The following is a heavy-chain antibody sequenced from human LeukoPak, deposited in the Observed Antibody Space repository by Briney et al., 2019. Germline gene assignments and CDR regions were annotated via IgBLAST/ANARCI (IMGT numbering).Heavy chain of an antibody. CDR2: IKQDGSEK. CDR3: ARVAGGDDFDY. V-gene: IGHV3-7*01. D-gene: IGHD2-21*02. J-gene: IGHJ4*02. CDR1: GFTFSSYG. Sequence: GGSLRLSCAASGFTFSSYGMHWVRQAPGKGLEWVANIKQDGSEKYYVDSVKGRFTISRDNAKNSLYLQMNSLRAEDTAVYYCARVAGGDDFDYWGQGTLVTVSS.